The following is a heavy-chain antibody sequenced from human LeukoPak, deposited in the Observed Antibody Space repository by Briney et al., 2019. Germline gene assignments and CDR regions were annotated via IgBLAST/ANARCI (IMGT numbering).Heavy chain of an antibody. Sequence: GSLRLSCAASGFTFDHYTMYWVRQAPGKGLEWVSLITWDGGSTNYADSVKGRFAISRDNSKNSLYLQMSSLGTDDTALYYCAKDRENSYAFDYWGQGTLVTVSS. J-gene: IGHJ4*02. CDR3: AKDRENSYAFDY. CDR2: ITWDGGST. CDR1: GFTFDHYT. V-gene: IGHV3-43*01. D-gene: IGHD5-18*01.